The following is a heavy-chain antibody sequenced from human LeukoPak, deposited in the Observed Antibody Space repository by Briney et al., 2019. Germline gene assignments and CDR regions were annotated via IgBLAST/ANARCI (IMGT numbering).Heavy chain of an antibody. Sequence: SETLSLTCTVSGGSISSYYWSWIRQPPGKGLEWIGYIYYSGSTNYNPSLKSRVTISVDTSKNQFSLKLSSVTAADTAVYYCARGWGYSSSSANFDYWGQGTLVTVSS. CDR3: ARGWGYSSSSANFDY. V-gene: IGHV4-59*12. J-gene: IGHJ4*02. CDR2: IYYSGST. CDR1: GGSISSYY. D-gene: IGHD6-6*01.